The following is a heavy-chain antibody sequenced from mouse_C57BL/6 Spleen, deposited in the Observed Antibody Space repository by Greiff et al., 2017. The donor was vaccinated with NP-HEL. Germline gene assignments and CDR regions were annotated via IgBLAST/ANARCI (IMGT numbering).Heavy chain of an antibody. CDR3: AREGNYYGSSGYFDV. J-gene: IGHJ1*03. CDR2: ISDGGSYT. CDR1: GFTFSSYA. Sequence: EVKVEESGGGLVKPGGSLKLSCAASGFTFSSYAMSWVRQTPEKRLEWVATISDGGSYTYYPDNVKGRFTISRDNAKNNLYLQMSHLKSEDTAMYYCAREGNYYGSSGYFDVWGTGTTVTVSS. V-gene: IGHV5-4*01. D-gene: IGHD1-1*01.